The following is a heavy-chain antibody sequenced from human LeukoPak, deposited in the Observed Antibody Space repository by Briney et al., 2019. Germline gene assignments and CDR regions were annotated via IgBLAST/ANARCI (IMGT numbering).Heavy chain of an antibody. V-gene: IGHV1-69*04. J-gene: IGHJ4*02. CDR3: ARDPELEESGY. CDR2: IIPILGIA. D-gene: IGHD1-1*01. Sequence: ASVKVSCKASGYTFTNYDINWVRQAPGQGLEWMGRIIPILGIANYAQKFQGRVTITADKSTSTAYMELSSLRSEDTAVYYCARDPELEESGYWGQGTLVTVSS. CDR1: GYTFTNYD.